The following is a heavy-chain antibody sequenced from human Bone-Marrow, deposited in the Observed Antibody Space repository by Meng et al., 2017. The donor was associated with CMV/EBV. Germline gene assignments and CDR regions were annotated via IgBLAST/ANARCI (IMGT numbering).Heavy chain of an antibody. CDR1: GFSFSIYT. Sequence: GGSLRLSCGVSGFSFSIYTMNWVRQAPGKGLEWVSSISSTSSYIYYADSVKGRFTISRDNAKNSLYLQMNSLRAEDTAVYYCARDWFDPNTSPRDYWGQGTLVTVYS. J-gene: IGHJ4*02. CDR3: ARDWFDPNTSPRDY. D-gene: IGHD2-2*01. V-gene: IGHV3-21*01. CDR2: ISSTSSYI.